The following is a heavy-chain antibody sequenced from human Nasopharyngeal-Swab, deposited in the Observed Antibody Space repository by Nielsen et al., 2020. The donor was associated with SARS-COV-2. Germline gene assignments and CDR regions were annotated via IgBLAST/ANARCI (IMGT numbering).Heavy chain of an antibody. V-gene: IGHV1-18*04. D-gene: IGHD3-10*02. CDR1: GYTFTSYG. Sequence: ASVKVSCKASGYTFTSYGISWVRQAPGQGLEWMGWISAYNGNTNYAQKLQGRVTMTRDTSTSTVYMELSSLRSEDTAVYYCASDDPKFGELSVAQYYYYGMDVWGQGTTVTVSS. J-gene: IGHJ6*02. CDR3: ASDDPKFGELSVAQYYYYGMDV. CDR2: ISAYNGNT.